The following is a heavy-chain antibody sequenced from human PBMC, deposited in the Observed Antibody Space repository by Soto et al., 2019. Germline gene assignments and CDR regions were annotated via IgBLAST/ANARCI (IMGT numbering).Heavy chain of an antibody. J-gene: IGHJ4*02. Sequence: SETLSLTCTVSGGSISSGDYYWSWIRQPPGKGLEWIGYIYYSGSTYYNPSLKSRVTISVDTSENQFSLKLSSVTAADTAVYYCAREISHFYFDYWGQGTLVTVSS. V-gene: IGHV4-30-4*01. CDR2: IYYSGST. CDR3: AREISHFYFDY. CDR1: GGSISSGDYY. D-gene: IGHD2-15*01.